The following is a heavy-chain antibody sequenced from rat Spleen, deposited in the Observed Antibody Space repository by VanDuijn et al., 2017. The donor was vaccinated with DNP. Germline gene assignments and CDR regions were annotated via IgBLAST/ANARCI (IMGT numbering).Heavy chain of an antibody. CDR1: GFTFSNYG. CDR3: VRWNSGHFDY. CDR2: ISPSGGDT. D-gene: IGHD4-3*01. Sequence: EVQLVESGGGLVQPGRSLKLSCAVSGFTFSNYGMHWIRQAPTQGLEWVGSISPSGGDTYYRDSVKGRFTISRDNAESTLYLQMDSLRSEDTATYYCVRWNSGHFDYWGQGVMVTVSS. V-gene: IGHV5-19*01. J-gene: IGHJ2*01.